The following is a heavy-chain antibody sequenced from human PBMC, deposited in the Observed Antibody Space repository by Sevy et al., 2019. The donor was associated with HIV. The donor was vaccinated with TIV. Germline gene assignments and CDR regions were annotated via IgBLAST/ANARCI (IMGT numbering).Heavy chain of an antibody. CDR3: ARDRPPPIVVVPAATLYYYYGMDV. V-gene: IGHV1-18*01. D-gene: IGHD2-2*01. CDR1: GYTFTSYG. J-gene: IGHJ6*02. CDR2: ISAYNGNT. Sequence: ASVKVSCKASGYTFTSYGISWVRQAPGQGLEWMGWISAYNGNTNYAQKLQDRVTMTTDTSTSTAYMELRSLRSDDTAVYYCARDRPPPIVVVPAATLYYYYGMDVWGQGTTVTVSS.